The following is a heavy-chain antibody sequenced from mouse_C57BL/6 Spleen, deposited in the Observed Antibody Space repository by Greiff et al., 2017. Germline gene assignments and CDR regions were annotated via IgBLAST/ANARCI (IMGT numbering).Heavy chain of an antibody. CDR3: ARVPYYGRSHWYFDV. J-gene: IGHJ1*03. CDR1: GFTFSSYA. V-gene: IGHV5-4*01. D-gene: IGHD1-1*01. Sequence: EVQGVESGGGLVKPGGSLKLSCAASGFTFSSYAMSWVRQTPEKRLEWVATISDGGSYTYYPDNVKGRFTISRDNAKNNLYLQMSQLKSEDTAMYYCARVPYYGRSHWYFDVWGTGTTVTVSS. CDR2: ISDGGSYT.